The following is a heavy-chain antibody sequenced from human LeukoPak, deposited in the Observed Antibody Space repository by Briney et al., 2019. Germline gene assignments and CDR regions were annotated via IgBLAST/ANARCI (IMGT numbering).Heavy chain of an antibody. Sequence: GASVKVSCKASGGTFSSYAISWVRQAPGQGLEWMGGIIPIFGTANYAQKFQGRVTITADESTSTAYMELSSLRSEDTAVYYCASGGEYCSSTSCYRRDWFDPWGQGTLVTVSS. V-gene: IGHV1-69*13. CDR2: IIPIFGTA. D-gene: IGHD2-2*01. J-gene: IGHJ5*02. CDR3: ASGGEYCSSTSCYRRDWFDP. CDR1: GGTFSSYA.